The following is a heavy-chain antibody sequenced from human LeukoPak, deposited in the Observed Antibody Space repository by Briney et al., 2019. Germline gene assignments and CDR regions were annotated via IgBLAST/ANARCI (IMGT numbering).Heavy chain of an antibody. V-gene: IGHV4-39*01. D-gene: IGHD2-2*01. CDR1: GGSISSSSYY. CDR3: ARTYCSSTSCYRHYYYYYGMDV. Sequence: SETLSLTCTVSGGSISSSSYYWGWIRQPPGKGLEWIGGIYYSGSTYYNPSLKSRVTISVDTSKNQFSLKLSSVTAADTAVYYCARTYCSSTSCYRHYYYYYGMDVWGQGTTVTVSS. J-gene: IGHJ6*02. CDR2: IYYSGST.